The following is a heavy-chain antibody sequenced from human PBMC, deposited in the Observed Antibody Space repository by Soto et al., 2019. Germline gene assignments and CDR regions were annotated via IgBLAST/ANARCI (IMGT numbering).Heavy chain of an antibody. V-gene: IGHV3-66*01. CDR3: ARDRSGYDFYY. Sequence: GGSLRLSCAASGFPVSSNYMSWVRQAPGKGLEWVSVIYSGGSTYYADSVKGRFTISRDNSKNTLYLQMNSLRAEDTAVYYCARDRSGYDFYYWGQGTLVTVSS. J-gene: IGHJ4*02. D-gene: IGHD5-12*01. CDR1: GFPVSSNY. CDR2: IYSGGST.